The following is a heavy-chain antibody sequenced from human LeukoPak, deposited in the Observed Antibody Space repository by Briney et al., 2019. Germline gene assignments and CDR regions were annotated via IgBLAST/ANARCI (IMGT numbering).Heavy chain of an antibody. CDR2: IYYSGST. Sequence: SETLSLTCTVSGGSISSYYWSWIRQPPGKGLEWIGYIYYSGSTSYNPSLKSRVTISVDTSKNQFSLKLSSVTAADTAVYYCARGRSMYDSTGYYYWGQGTLVTVSS. J-gene: IGHJ4*02. CDR1: GGSISSYY. D-gene: IGHD3-22*01. CDR3: ARGRSMYDSTGYYY. V-gene: IGHV4-59*01.